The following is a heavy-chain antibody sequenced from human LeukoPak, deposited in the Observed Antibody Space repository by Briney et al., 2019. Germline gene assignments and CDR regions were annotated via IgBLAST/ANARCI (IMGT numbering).Heavy chain of an antibody. D-gene: IGHD5-12*01. CDR3: AGLFSGYDPFDY. V-gene: IGHV4-59*01. J-gene: IGHJ4*02. CDR2: IFYSGIV. CDR1: GDSTSRYY. Sequence: SETLSLTCTVSGDSTSRYYWSWIRQPPGKGLEFLGYIFYSGIVNYNPSLKSRVTMSVDSSKNQVSLKVRSVTAADTAVYYCAGLFSGYDPFDYWGQGILVTVSS.